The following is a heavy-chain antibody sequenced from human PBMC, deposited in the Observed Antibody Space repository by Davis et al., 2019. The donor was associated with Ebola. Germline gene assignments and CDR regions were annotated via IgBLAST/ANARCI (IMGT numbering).Heavy chain of an antibody. V-gene: IGHV3-23*01. CDR3: AKDTSNVWFDV. D-gene: IGHD6-19*01. CDR2: LGLSADT. CDR1: GFTFDDHG. J-gene: IGHJ3*01. Sequence: GESLKISCAASGFTFDDHGMSWVRQAPGKGLEWVSTLGLSADTYYADSVKGRFTISRDNSKNTLHLQMNSLRVEDTAIYYCAKDTSNVWFDVWGQGTMVTVAS.